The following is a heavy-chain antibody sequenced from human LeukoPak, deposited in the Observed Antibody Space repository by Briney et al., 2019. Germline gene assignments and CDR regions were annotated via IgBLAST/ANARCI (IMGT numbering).Heavy chain of an antibody. Sequence: ASVKVSCKASGYTFTSYGISWVRQAPGQGLEWMGWMNPNSGNTGYAQKFQGRVTMTRNTSISTAYMELSSLRSDDTAVYYCARYITMVRGGSWFDPWGQGTLVTVSS. CDR3: ARYITMVRGGSWFDP. J-gene: IGHJ5*02. D-gene: IGHD3-10*01. V-gene: IGHV1-8*02. CDR1: GYTFTSYG. CDR2: MNPNSGNT.